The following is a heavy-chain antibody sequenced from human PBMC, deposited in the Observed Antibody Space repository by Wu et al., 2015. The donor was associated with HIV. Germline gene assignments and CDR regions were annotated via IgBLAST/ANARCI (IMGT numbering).Heavy chain of an antibody. CDR2: INPNTGGT. CDR3: ATWKGRGSYYGGDSDP. V-gene: IGHV1-2*02. Sequence: QVQLVQSGAEVKKPGASVKVSCKASGFTFVGYYVHWVRQAPGQGLEWMGWINPNTGGTDYGQKFQGRISMTRDTSITTVYMELNRLGSDDTAMYFCATWKGRGSYYGGDSDPWGQGTLVIVSS. CDR1: GFTFVGYY. J-gene: IGHJ5*02. D-gene: IGHD1-26*01.